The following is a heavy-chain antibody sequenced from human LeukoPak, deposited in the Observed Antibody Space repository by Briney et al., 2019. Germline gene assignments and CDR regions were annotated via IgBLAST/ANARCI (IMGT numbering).Heavy chain of an antibody. J-gene: IGHJ4*02. CDR2: ISSSSSYI. D-gene: IGHD5-18*01. V-gene: IGHV3-21*01. CDR1: GFTFSSYS. Sequence: GGSLRLSCAASGFTFSSYSMNWARQAPGKGLEWVSSISSSSSYIYYADSVKGRFTISRDNAKNSLYLQMNSLIAEDTAVYYCARLPEPDTAMVEDFDYWGQGTLVTVSS. CDR3: ARLPEPDTAMVEDFDY.